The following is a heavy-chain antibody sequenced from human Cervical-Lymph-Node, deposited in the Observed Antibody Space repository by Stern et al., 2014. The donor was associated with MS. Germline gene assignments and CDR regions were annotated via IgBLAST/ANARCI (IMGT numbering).Heavy chain of an antibody. J-gene: IGHJ4*02. CDR2: LSNEGSKQ. V-gene: IGHV3-30-3*01. Sequence: VQLVESGGGVVQPGRSLRLSCAASGFIFSSYAMHWVRQAPGKGLDWVAFLSNEGSKQFYADSVKGRFTISRNNSNNTLYLQMNSLTPEDTAVYYCARDTCRGGGGYFRYWGQGILITVSS. CDR3: ARDTCRGGGGYFRY. D-gene: IGHD2-15*01. CDR1: GFIFSSYA.